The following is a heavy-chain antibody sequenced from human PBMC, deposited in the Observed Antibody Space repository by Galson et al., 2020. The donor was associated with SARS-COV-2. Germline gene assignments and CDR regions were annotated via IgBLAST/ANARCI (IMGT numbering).Heavy chain of an antibody. CDR3: ARGGWVHDYSYYYYDYYMDV. CDR2: IIPTFGTA. CDR1: GGTFSSYA. Sequence: SVKVSCKASGGTFSSYAISWVRQAPGQGLEWMGGIIPTFGTANYAQKFQGRVTITADESTSTAYMELSSLRSEDTAVYYCARGGWVHDYSYYYYDYYMDVWGKGTTVTVSS. V-gene: IGHV1-69*13. J-gene: IGHJ6*03. D-gene: IGHD4-4*01.